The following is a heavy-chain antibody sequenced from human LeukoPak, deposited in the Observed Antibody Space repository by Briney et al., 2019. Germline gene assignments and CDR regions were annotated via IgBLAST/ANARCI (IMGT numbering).Heavy chain of an antibody. CDR2: IYYSGST. V-gene: IGHV4-61*08. J-gene: IGHJ4*02. Sequence: SETLSLTCAVSGGSISSGGYSWSWIRQPPGKGLEWIGYIYYSGSTNYNPSLKSRVTISVDTSKNQFSLKLSSVTAADTAVYYCAGTSSWYGYYFDYWGQGTLVTVSS. CDR1: GGSISSGGYS. D-gene: IGHD6-13*01. CDR3: AGTSSWYGYYFDY.